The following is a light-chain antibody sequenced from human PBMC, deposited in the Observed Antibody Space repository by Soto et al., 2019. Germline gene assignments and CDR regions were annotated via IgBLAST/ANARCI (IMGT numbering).Light chain of an antibody. CDR1: QSLNGN. Sequence: EIVMTQSPATLSVSPGERATLSCRASQSLNGNVAWYQQKPGQAPRLLIYRASTRATGVPGRFSASGSGTDFTLTISSLQSEDSAVYYCQQDSKLPPWTFGPGTKVDIK. CDR2: RAS. J-gene: IGKJ1*01. V-gene: IGKV3-15*01. CDR3: QQDSKLPPWT.